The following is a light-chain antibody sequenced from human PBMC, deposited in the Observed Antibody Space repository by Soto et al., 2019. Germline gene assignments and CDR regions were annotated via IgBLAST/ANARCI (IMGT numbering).Light chain of an antibody. J-gene: IGKJ1*01. CDR2: GAS. V-gene: IGKV3-20*01. Sequence: EIVLTQSPGTLSLSPGERATLSCRASQSVSSSYLAWYQQKPGQAPRLLIYGASSRATGIPDRFSGSGSGTDLTLTISRLELEDFAVYYCQQYGSSPGTFGQGTKVEIK. CDR1: QSVSSSY. CDR3: QQYGSSPGT.